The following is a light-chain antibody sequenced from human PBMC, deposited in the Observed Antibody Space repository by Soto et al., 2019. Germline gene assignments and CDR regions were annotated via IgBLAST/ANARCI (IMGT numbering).Light chain of an antibody. CDR1: QSVVNNF. CDR2: NAF. J-gene: IGKJ5*01. Sequence: EIVLTQSPGTLSLSPGERATLSCRASQSVVNNFLSWYQQRPGQAPRLLIYNAFNRAAGISDRFSGSGSGTDFTLTISRLEPEDFAVYYCHQHAYSPLTFGQGTRLDIK. V-gene: IGKV3-20*01. CDR3: HQHAYSPLT.